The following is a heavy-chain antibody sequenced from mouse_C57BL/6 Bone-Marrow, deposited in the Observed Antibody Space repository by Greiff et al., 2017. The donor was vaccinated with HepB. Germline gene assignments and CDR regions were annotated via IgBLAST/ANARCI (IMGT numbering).Heavy chain of an antibody. J-gene: IGHJ3*01. V-gene: IGHV1-59*01. CDR2: IDPSDSYT. CDR3: ARGHYGSSYHVFAY. CDR1: GYTFTSYW. Sequence: QVQLKQPGAELVRPGTSVKLSCKASGYTFTSYWMHWVKQRPGQGLEWIGVIDPSDSYTNYNQKFKGKATLTVDTSSSTAYMQLSSLTSEDSAVYYCARGHYGSSYHVFAYWGQGTLVTVSA. D-gene: IGHD1-1*01.